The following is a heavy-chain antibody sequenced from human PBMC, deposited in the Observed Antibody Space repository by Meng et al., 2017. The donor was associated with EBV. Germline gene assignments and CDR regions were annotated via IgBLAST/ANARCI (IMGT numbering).Heavy chain of an antibody. CDR1: GSTFTTSA. D-gene: IGHD1-1*01. CDR3: ARGVEENGSHYPFDS. Sequence: VQLVQSWSECTSPGASVKVSCKASGSTFTTSAINWMRQVPGQGLEWMGWINTYSGKATFAQGFTGRFVFSLDTPVATAHLQISGLKTEDSAVYYCARGVEENGSHYPFDSWGQGTLVTGSS. V-gene: IGHV7-4-1*02. J-gene: IGHJ4*02. CDR2: INTYSGKA.